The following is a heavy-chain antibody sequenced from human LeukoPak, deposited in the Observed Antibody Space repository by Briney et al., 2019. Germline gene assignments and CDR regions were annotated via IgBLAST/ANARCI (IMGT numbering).Heavy chain of an antibody. CDR1: GFTFSNYS. V-gene: IGHV3-48*01. CDR2: ISSGGNTI. D-gene: IGHD5-12*01. CDR3: ASSIVATIRGAFDI. Sequence: GGSLRLSCAASGFTFSNYSMNWVRQAPGKGLEWISYISSGGNTIYYADSVKGRFTISRDNAKNSLYLRMNSLRAEDTAVYYCASSIVATIRGAFDIWGQGTMVTVSS. J-gene: IGHJ3*02.